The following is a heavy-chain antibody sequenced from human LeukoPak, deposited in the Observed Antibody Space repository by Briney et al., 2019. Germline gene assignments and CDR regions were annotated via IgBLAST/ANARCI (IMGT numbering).Heavy chain of an antibody. D-gene: IGHD6-19*01. Sequence: PGGSLRLSCTASGFTFSDYWMHWVRHPPGKGPVWVSRMNNNGDRITYADSVKGRFTISRDNAKNTLYLQMSSLRAEDTAVYYCAREVYSSHYYFDYWGQGPLVTVSS. J-gene: IGHJ4*02. V-gene: IGHV3-74*01. CDR1: GFTFSDYW. CDR3: AREVYSSHYYFDY. CDR2: MNNNGDRI.